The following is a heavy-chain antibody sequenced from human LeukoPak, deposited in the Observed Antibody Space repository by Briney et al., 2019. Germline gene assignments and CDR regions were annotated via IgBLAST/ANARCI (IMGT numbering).Heavy chain of an antibody. Sequence: ASVKVSCKASGGTFSRYAISWVRQAPGQGLEWMGRIIPIFGTANYAQKFQGRVTITTDESTSTAYMELSSLRSEDTAVYYCARDSVAGFTRGGLDYWGQGTLVTVSS. CDR3: ARDSVAGFTRGGLDY. V-gene: IGHV1-69*05. J-gene: IGHJ4*02. D-gene: IGHD6-19*01. CDR1: GGTFSRYA. CDR2: IIPIFGTA.